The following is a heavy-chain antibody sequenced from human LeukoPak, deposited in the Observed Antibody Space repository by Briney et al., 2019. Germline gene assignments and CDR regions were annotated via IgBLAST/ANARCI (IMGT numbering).Heavy chain of an antibody. Sequence: GASVKVSCKASGYTFTSYDINWVRQATGQGLEWMGWMNPNSGNTGYAQKFQGRVTITRNTSISTAYMELSSLRSEDTAVYYCAREGRESSGWYVGGYYYSSYMDVWGKGTTVTVSS. CDR3: AREGRESSGWYVGGYYYSSYMDV. D-gene: IGHD6-19*01. J-gene: IGHJ6*03. CDR1: GYTFTSYD. CDR2: MNPNSGNT. V-gene: IGHV1-8*03.